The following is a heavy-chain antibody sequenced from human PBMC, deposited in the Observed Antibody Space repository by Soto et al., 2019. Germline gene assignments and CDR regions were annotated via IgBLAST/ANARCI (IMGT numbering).Heavy chain of an antibody. CDR1: GDSITSRHW. J-gene: IGHJ4*02. CDR3: AARHFWSGPWTERRLDY. V-gene: IGHV4-4*02. Sequence: QVQLQESGPGLVKPSGTLSLTCAVSGDSITSRHWWNWVRQPPGKGLEWIGQISHRGSTNYNPSPTSRVTISGDKSKNHFSLKLTPVTAADTAVDYCAARHFWSGPWTERRLDYWGQGTLVTVSS. CDR2: ISHRGST. D-gene: IGHD3-3*02.